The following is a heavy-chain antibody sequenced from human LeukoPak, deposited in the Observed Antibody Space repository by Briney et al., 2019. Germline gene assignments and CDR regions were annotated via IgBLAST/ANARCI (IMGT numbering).Heavy chain of an antibody. V-gene: IGHV3-13*01. CDR2: IGTAGDT. D-gene: IGHD5-18*01. CDR3: ARRLGYSSHGMDV. CDR1: GFTFSTYD. Sequence: AGSLRLSCAASGFTFSTYDMHWVRQATGKGLDWVSAIGTAGDTHYPDSVRGRFTISRDNARNSLYLQMNSLRVGDTAVYYCARRLGYSSHGMDVWGQGAMVTVSS. J-gene: IGHJ6*02.